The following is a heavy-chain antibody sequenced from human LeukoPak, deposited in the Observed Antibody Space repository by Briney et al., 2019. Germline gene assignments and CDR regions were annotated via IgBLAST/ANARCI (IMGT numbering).Heavy chain of an antibody. CDR3: ARYRYYYDSSGPIDY. Sequence: GGSLRLSCAASGFTFSSYSMNWVRQAPGKGLEWVPSISSSSSYIYYADSVKGRFTISRDNAKNSLYLQMNSLRAEDTAVYYCARYRYYYDSSGPIDYWGQGTLVTVSS. V-gene: IGHV3-21*01. CDR2: ISSSSSYI. D-gene: IGHD3-22*01. CDR1: GFTFSSYS. J-gene: IGHJ4*02.